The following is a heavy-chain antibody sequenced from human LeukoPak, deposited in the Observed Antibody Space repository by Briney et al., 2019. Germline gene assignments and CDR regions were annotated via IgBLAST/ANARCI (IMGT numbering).Heavy chain of an antibody. CDR2: MSYDGRKE. CDR3: ARRFTCDY. V-gene: IGHV3-30*04. D-gene: IGHD3-16*01. CDR1: GFSFSGYA. Sequence: PGRSLRLSCAASGFSFSGYAMHWVRQAPGKGLEWVADMSYDGRKEDYAESVKGRFRISRDNSRNTLHLQMNSLSAEDTAVYYCARRFTCDYWGQGTLVTVSS. J-gene: IGHJ4*02.